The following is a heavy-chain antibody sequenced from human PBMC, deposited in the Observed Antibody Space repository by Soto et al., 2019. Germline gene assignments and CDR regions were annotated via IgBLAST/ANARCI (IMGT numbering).Heavy chain of an antibody. D-gene: IGHD3-3*01. V-gene: IGHV4-31*03. J-gene: IGHJ4*02. Sequence: SETLSLTCTVSGGSISSGGYYWSWIRQHPGKGLEWIGYIYYSGSTYYNPSLKSRVTISVDTSKNQFSLKLSSVTAADTAVYYRARLLHSGFWSGAKYYFDYWGQGTLVT. CDR2: IYYSGST. CDR3: ARLLHSGFWSGAKYYFDY. CDR1: GGSISSGGYY.